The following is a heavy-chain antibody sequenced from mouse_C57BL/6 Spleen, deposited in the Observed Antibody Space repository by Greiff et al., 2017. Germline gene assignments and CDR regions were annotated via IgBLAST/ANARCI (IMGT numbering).Heavy chain of an antibody. V-gene: IGHV1-81*01. J-gene: IGHJ3*01. Sequence: VQLQESGAELARPGASVKLSCKASGYTFISYGISWVKQRTGQGLEWIGEIYPRSGNTYYNEKFKGKATLTADKSSSTAYMELRSLTSEDSAVYFCARPMVTTGFAYWGQGTLVTVSA. CDR1: GYTFISYG. CDR2: IYPRSGNT. CDR3: ARPMVTTGFAY. D-gene: IGHD2-2*01.